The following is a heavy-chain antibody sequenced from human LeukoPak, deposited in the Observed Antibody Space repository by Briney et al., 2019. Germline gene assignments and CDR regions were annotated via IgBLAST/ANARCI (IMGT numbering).Heavy chain of an antibody. Sequence: SETLSLTCTVSGGSISSYYWSWIRQPPGKGLEWIGYIYYSGSTNYNPSLKSRVTISVDTSKNQFSLKLSSVTAADTAVYYCARVGDCSGGSCYFSGFDCWGQGTLVTVSS. CDR1: GGSISSYY. CDR3: ARVGDCSGGSCYFSGFDC. D-gene: IGHD2-15*01. J-gene: IGHJ4*02. V-gene: IGHV4-59*01. CDR2: IYYSGST.